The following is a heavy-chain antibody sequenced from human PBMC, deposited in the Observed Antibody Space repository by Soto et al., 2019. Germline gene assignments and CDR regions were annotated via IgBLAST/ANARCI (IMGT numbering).Heavy chain of an antibody. CDR2: IDWDDDK. J-gene: IGHJ4*02. CDR1: GFSLSTSGMR. Sequence: GPTLRNPTQTLTVTCTFSGFSLSTSGMRVSWIRQPPGKALEWLARIDWDDDKFYSTSLKTRLTISKDTSKNQVALTMTNMDPVDTAKYYCVHYDILTGIDYWGQGTLVTVSS. D-gene: IGHD3-9*01. CDR3: VHYDILTGIDY. V-gene: IGHV2-70*04.